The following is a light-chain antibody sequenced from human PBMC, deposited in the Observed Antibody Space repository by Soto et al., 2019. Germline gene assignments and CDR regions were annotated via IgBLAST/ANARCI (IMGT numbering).Light chain of an antibody. J-gene: IGLJ1*01. V-gene: IGLV2-23*01. CDR1: SSDIGAYDY. Sequence: QSVLTQPASVSGSPGQSITISCTGTSSDIGAYDYVSWYQQHPGGVPKLLIYEGSKRPSGVSYRFSGSKSANTASLTISGLQTEDEADYYCCSYAGSSTFVFGTGTKLTVL. CDR3: CSYAGSSTFV. CDR2: EGS.